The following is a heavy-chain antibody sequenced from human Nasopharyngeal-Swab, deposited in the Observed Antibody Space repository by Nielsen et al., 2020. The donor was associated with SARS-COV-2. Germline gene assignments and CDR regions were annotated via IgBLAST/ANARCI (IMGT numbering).Heavy chain of an antibody. CDR1: GGTLSSYA. D-gene: IGHD4-11*01. V-gene: IGHV1-69*13. CDR3: ARGSETHDYSNYVFNVYYYYMDV. J-gene: IGHJ6*03. CDR2: IIPIFGTA. Sequence: SVKVSCKASGGTLSSYAISWVRQAPGQGLEWMGGIIPIFGTANYAQKFQGRVTITADESTSTAYMELSSLRSEDTAVYYCARGSETHDYSNYVFNVYYYYMDVWRKGTTVTVSS.